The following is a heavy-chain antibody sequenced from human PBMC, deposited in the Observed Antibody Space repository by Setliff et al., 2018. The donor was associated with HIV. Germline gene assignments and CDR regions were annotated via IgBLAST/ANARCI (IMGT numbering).Heavy chain of an antibody. J-gene: IGHJ6*03. CDR2: IIPIFGTA. V-gene: IGHV1-69*06. D-gene: IGHD3-10*01. CDR1: GGTFSSYA. Sequence: SVKVSCKASGGTFSSYAISWVRQAPGQGLEWMGRIIPIFGTANYAQKFQGRVTITADKSTSAAYMELSSLRSEDTAVYYCAREMITMVRVVVYYYYMDVWGKGTTVTVSS. CDR3: AREMITMVRVVVYYYYMDV.